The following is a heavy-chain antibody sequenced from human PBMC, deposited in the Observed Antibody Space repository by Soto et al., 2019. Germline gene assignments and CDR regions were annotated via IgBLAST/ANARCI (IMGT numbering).Heavy chain of an antibody. CDR3: ARVITIFGVVTRPDYYYYGMDV. Sequence: ASLKVSCKASGYTFTSYGISWVRQAPGQGLEWMGWISAYNGNTSYAQKLQGRVTMTTDTSTSTAYMELRSLRSDDTAVYYCARVITIFGVVTRPDYYYYGMDVWGQGTTVTVFS. J-gene: IGHJ6*02. CDR1: GYTFTSYG. D-gene: IGHD3-3*01. CDR2: ISAYNGNT. V-gene: IGHV1-18*04.